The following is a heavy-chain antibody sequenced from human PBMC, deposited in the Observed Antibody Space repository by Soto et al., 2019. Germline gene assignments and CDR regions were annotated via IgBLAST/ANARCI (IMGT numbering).Heavy chain of an antibody. Sequence: QLQLQESGPGLVKPSETLSLTCTVSGGSISSSSYYWGWIRQPPGKGLEWIGSSYYSGSTYYNPPSKSRVPIAVDTSKNQFPLKLSSVTAADPAVYYCARHTPAISISDHWGQGTLVTVSS. D-gene: IGHD2-15*01. V-gene: IGHV4-39*01. CDR1: GGSISSSSYY. CDR2: SYYSGST. CDR3: ARHTPAISISDH. J-gene: IGHJ4*02.